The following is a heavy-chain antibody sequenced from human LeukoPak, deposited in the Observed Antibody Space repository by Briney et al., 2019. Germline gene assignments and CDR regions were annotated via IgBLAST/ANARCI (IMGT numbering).Heavy chain of an antibody. CDR1: GFTFRHYY. CDR2: IREDGSDD. V-gene: IGHV3-7*03. J-gene: IGHJ4*02. Sequence: GGSLRLSCAASGFTFRHYYMNWVRLAPGKGLAWVANIREDGSDDTYEASVKGRFTISRDNARNSLFLQMNSLRAEDTAVYYCARGDGYYFGFWGQGTPVTVST. CDR3: ARGDGYYFGF.